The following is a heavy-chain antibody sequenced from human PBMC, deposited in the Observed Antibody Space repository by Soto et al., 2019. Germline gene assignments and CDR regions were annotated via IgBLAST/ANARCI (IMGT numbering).Heavy chain of an antibody. D-gene: IGHD3-9*01. Sequence: GGSLRLSCAASGFTFSSYGMHWVRQAPGKGLEWVAVISYDGSNKYYADSVKGRFTISRDNSKNTLYLQMNSLRAEDTAVYYCAKAAASSGYYDILTGYYSDYWGQGTLVTVSS. CDR2: ISYDGSNK. J-gene: IGHJ4*02. CDR1: GFTFSSYG. V-gene: IGHV3-30*18. CDR3: AKAAASSGYYDILTGYYSDY.